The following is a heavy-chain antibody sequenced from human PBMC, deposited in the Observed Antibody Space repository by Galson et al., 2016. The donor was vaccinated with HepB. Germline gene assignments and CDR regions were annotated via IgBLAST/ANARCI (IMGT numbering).Heavy chain of an antibody. Sequence: SLRLSCAASGFSFSGHWMYWVRQAPGKGLEWMANIKQDGSAKFYVDSVRGRFTISRDNAKDSLYLQMNSLRAEDTAVYYCAKDLRAAAGTRVPFGRDRRYYYYGMDVWGQGTTVTVSS. CDR3: AKDLRAAAGTRVPFGRDRRYYYYGMDV. CDR2: IKQDGSAK. V-gene: IGHV3-7*03. J-gene: IGHJ6*02. D-gene: IGHD6-13*01. CDR1: GFSFSGHW.